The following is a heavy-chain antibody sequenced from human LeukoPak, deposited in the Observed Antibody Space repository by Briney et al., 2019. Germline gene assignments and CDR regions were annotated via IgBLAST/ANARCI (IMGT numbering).Heavy chain of an antibody. CDR3: ARDTPFGAY. CDR2: IKHDGSEK. V-gene: IGHV3-7*03. CDR1: GFTFSSYW. D-gene: IGHD3-16*01. J-gene: IGHJ4*02. Sequence: GGSLRLSCAASGFTFSSYWMSWVRQAPGKGLEWVANIKHDGSEKNYVDSVKGRFTISRDNAKKSLYLQMNSLRAEDTAVYYCARDTPFGAYWGQGTLVTVSS.